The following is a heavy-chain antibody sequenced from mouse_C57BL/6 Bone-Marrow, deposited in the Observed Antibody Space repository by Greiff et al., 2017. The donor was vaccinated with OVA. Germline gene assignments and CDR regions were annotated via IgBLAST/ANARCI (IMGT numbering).Heavy chain of an antibody. V-gene: IGHV1-82*01. J-gene: IGHJ2*01. Sequence: VQLQQSGPELVKPGASVKISCKASGYAFSSSWMNWVKQRPGKGLEWIGRIYPGDGDTNYNGKFKGKATLTADKSSSTAYMQLSSLTSEDSAVYFCARRGTNYYGSNFDFWGKGTTLTVST. CDR3: ARRGTNYYGSNFDF. D-gene: IGHD1-1*01. CDR1: GYAFSSSW. CDR2: IYPGDGDT.